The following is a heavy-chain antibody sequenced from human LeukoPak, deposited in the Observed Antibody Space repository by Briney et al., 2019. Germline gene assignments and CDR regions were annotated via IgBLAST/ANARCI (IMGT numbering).Heavy chain of an antibody. J-gene: IGHJ4*02. CDR1: GFTFSSYW. V-gene: IGHV3-7*03. CDR2: IKQDGSEK. CDR3: AKDAEMATFDY. Sequence: GGSLRLSCAASGFTFSSYWMSWDRQAPGKGLEWVANIKQDGSEKYYVDSVKGRFTISRDNSKNTLYLQMNSLRAEDTAVYYCAKDAEMATFDYWGQGTLVTVSS. D-gene: IGHD5-24*01.